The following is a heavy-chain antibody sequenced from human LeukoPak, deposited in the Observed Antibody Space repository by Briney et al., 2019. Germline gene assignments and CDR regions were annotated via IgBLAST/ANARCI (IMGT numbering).Heavy chain of an antibody. V-gene: IGHV3-23*01. J-gene: IGHJ4*02. CDR3: ARGRGADYGGNSGYFDY. CDR2: ISDTGGDT. CDR1: EFTFSSYA. Sequence: GGSLRLSCAASEFTFSSYAMSWVRQAPGKGLEWVSVISDTGGDTYYADSVKGRFTISRDNPKNTLYVQMNSLRAEDTAVYYCARGRGADYGGNSGYFDYWGQGTLVTVSS. D-gene: IGHD4-23*01.